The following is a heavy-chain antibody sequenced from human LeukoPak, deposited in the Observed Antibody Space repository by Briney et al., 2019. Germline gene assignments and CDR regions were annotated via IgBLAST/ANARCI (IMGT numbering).Heavy chain of an antibody. CDR3: AGTLISSPILYWFDP. CDR1: GYTFTGYY. CDR2: INPNSGGT. J-gene: IGHJ5*02. D-gene: IGHD2-15*01. V-gene: IGHV1-2*04. Sequence: ASVKVSCKASGYTFTGYYMHWVRQAPGQGLEWMGWINPNSGGTNYAQKFQGWVTMTRDTSISTAYMELSRLRSDDTAVYYCAGTLISSPILYWFDPWGQGTLVTVSS.